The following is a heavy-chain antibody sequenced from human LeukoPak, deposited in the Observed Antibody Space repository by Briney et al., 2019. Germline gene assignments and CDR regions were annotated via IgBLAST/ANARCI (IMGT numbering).Heavy chain of an antibody. CDR3: AREGGVAHFDY. D-gene: IGHD2-15*01. V-gene: IGHV3-48*04. Sequence: GGSLRLSCAASGFSFSTYSMNWVRQAPGKGLEWVSYISTTSGTIHYADSVKGRFTISRDNAKNSLYLQMNSLRAEDTAVYYCAREGGVAHFDYWGQGTLVTVSS. J-gene: IGHJ4*02. CDR1: GFSFSTYS. CDR2: ISTTSGTI.